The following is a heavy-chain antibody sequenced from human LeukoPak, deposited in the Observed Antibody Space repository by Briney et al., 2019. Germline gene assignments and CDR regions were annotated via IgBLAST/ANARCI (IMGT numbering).Heavy chain of an antibody. Sequence: ASVKVSCKASGGTFSSYAISWVRQAPGQGLEWMGGIIPIFGTANYAQKFQGRVTITADESTSTAYMELSSLRSEDTAVYYCATRGILTGYPNYWGQGTLVTVSS. D-gene: IGHD3-9*01. J-gene: IGHJ4*02. V-gene: IGHV1-69*13. CDR1: GGTFSSYA. CDR2: IIPIFGTA. CDR3: ATRGILTGYPNY.